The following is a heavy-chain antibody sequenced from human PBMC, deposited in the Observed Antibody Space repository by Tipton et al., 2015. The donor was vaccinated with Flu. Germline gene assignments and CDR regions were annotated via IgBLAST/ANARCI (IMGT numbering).Heavy chain of an antibody. CDR3: ARLPLLGFGEVYSPYYYYYGMDV. V-gene: IGHV4-34*01. Sequence: TLSLTCAVYGGSFSGYYWSWIRQPPGKGLEWIGEINHSGSTNYNPSLKSRVTISVDTSKNQFSLKLSSVTAADTAVYYCARLPLLGFGEVYSPYYYYYGMDVWGQGTTVTVSS. CDR1: GGSFSGYY. J-gene: IGHJ6*02. D-gene: IGHD3-10*01. CDR2: INHSGST.